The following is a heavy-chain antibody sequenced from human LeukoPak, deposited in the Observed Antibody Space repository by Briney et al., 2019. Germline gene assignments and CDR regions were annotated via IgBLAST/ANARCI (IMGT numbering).Heavy chain of an antibody. CDR3: ARLGSHAFDI. CDR2: ISYDGSNK. V-gene: IGHV3-30-3*01. D-gene: IGHD3-10*01. CDR1: GFTFSSYA. J-gene: IGHJ3*02. Sequence: GGSLRLSCAASGFTFSSYAMHWVRQAPGKGLEWVAVISYDGSNKYYADSVKGRFTISRDNSKNTLYLQMNSLRAEDTAVYYCARLGSHAFDIWGQGAMVTVSS.